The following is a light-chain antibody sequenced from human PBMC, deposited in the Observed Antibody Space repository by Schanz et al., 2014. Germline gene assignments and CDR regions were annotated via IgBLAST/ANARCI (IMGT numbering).Light chain of an antibody. CDR2: DAS. CDR1: QSVSTS. J-gene: IGKJ4*01. V-gene: IGKV3-11*01. Sequence: EIVLTQSPATLSLSPGERATLSCRASQSVSTSLAWYQQTPGQAPRLLIYDASNRATGIPARFSGSGSGTDFTLTISSLEPEDFAVYYCQQRSNWPPLTFGGGTKVEI. CDR3: QQRSNWPPLT.